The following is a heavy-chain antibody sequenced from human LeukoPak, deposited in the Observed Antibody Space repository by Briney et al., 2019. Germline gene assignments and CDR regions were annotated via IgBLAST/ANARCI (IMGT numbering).Heavy chain of an antibody. Sequence: ASVKVSCKASGYTFTSYGISWVRQAPGQGLEWMGWISAYNGNTNYAQKLQGRVTMTTDTSTSTAYTELRSLRSDDTAVYYCARDGQGRVVTNYYYYYGMDVWGQGTTVTVSS. CDR3: ARDGQGRVVTNYYYYYGMDV. CDR1: GYTFTSYG. D-gene: IGHD4-23*01. CDR2: ISAYNGNT. V-gene: IGHV1-18*01. J-gene: IGHJ6*02.